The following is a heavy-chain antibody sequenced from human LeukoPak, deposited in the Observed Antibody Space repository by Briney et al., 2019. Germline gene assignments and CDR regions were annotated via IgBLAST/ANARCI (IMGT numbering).Heavy chain of an antibody. D-gene: IGHD6-13*01. Sequence: SETLSLTCAVYGGSFSGYYWSWIRPPPGKGLEWIGEINHSGSTNYNPSLKSRVTISVDTSKNQFSLKLSSVTAADTAVYYCARGVAAAGPWGQGTLVTVSS. CDR3: ARGVAAAGP. CDR2: INHSGST. J-gene: IGHJ5*02. V-gene: IGHV4-34*01. CDR1: GGSFSGYY.